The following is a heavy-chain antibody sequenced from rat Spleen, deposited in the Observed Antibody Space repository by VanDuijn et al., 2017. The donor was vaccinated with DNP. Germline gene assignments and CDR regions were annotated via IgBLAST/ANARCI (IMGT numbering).Heavy chain of an antibody. CDR3: TSPYGGYGFAY. CDR1: GFSLSSYG. V-gene: IGHV2S12*01. J-gene: IGHJ3*01. Sequence: QVQLKESGPGLVQPSQTLSLTCTVSGFSLSSYGVSWVRQPPGKGLEWVAAISSAGNTFYNSDLKSRLSFSRDTSKNQVLLKMDSLQTEDTAIYFCTSPYGGYGFAYWGQGTLVTVSS. CDR2: ISSAGNT. D-gene: IGHD1-11*01.